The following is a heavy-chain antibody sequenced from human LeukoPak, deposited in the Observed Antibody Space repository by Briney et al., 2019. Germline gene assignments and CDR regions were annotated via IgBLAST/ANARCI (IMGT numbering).Heavy chain of an antibody. Sequence: GASVKVSCKASGYTFTNYYIHWVRQAPGQGLEWMGGFDPEDGETIYAQKFQGRVTMTEDTSTDTAYMELSSLRSEDTAVYYCATDRGEQLGPWHYYYMDVWGKGTTVTVSS. CDR2: FDPEDGET. CDR1: GYTFTNYY. J-gene: IGHJ6*03. V-gene: IGHV1-24*01. D-gene: IGHD6-13*01. CDR3: ATDRGEQLGPWHYYYMDV.